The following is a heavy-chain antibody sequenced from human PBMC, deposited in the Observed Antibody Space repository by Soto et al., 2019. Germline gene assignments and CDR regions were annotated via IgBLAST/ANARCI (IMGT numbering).Heavy chain of an antibody. CDR2: IYYSGST. D-gene: IGHD6-6*01. CDR3: ARSGYLAARPGDFDY. V-gene: IGHV4-59*01. Sequence: QVQLQESGPGLVKPSETLSLTCTVSGGSISSYYWSWIRQPPGKGLEWIGYIYYSGSTNYNPSLKSRVTISVYTSKNQFSLKLSSVTAADTAVYYCARSGYLAARPGDFDYWGQGTLVTVSS. J-gene: IGHJ4*02. CDR1: GGSISSYY.